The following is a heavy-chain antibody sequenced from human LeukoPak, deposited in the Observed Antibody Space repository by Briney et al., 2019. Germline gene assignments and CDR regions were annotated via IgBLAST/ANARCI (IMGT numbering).Heavy chain of an antibody. CDR2: IYYSGST. CDR1: GGSISPYY. CDR3: ARRRVLYDSSEDAFDI. Sequence: PSETLSLTCTVSGGSISPYYWSWIRQPPGKGLEWIGYIYYSGSTNYNPSLKSRVTISVDTSKNQFSLKLSSVTAADTAVYYCARRRVLYDSSEDAFDIWGQGTMVTVSS. J-gene: IGHJ3*02. D-gene: IGHD3-22*01. V-gene: IGHV4-59*08.